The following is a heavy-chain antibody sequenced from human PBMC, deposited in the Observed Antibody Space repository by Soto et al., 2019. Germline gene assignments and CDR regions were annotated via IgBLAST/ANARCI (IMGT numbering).Heavy chain of an antibody. CDR2: IYYTGST. J-gene: IGHJ5*02. Sequence: ETLSLTCTVSGGSFSNYYWSWIRQPPGRGLEWIAYIYYTGSTNYNPSLKSRVTISVDTSKNQFSLKLSSVTAADTAIYYCARETVAGLLDWFDPWGQGTLVTVSS. D-gene: IGHD6-19*01. CDR1: GGSFSNYY. V-gene: IGHV4-59*01. CDR3: ARETVAGLLDWFDP.